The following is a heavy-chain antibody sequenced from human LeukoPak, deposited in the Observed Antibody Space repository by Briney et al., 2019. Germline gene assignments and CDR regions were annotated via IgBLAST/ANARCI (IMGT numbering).Heavy chain of an antibody. CDR3: ARSLWFGELSSDAFDI. V-gene: IGHV4-61*02. J-gene: IGHJ3*02. CDR1: GGSISSGSYY. D-gene: IGHD3-10*01. Sequence: SQTLSLTCTVSGGSISSGSYYWSWIRQPAGKGLEWIGRIYTSGSTNYNPSLKSRVTISLDTSKNQFSLRLNSVTAADTAVYYCARSLWFGELSSDAFDIWGQGTMVIVSS. CDR2: IYTSGST.